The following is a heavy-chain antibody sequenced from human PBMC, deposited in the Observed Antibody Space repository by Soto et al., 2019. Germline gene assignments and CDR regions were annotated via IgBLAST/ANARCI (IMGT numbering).Heavy chain of an antibody. CDR2: IGSRSDI. V-gene: IGHV3-21*01. D-gene: IGHD2-2*02. J-gene: IGHJ6*02. Sequence: GGSLRLSCVGSGFTFSTYSINWVRQAPGKGLEWVSSIGSRSDIYYADSVKGRFTISRDNAENSVSLQMNSLRAEDTAVYYCEREYTAWPLAYGLDVWGQGTTVTVSS. CDR1: GFTFSTYS. CDR3: EREYTAWPLAYGLDV.